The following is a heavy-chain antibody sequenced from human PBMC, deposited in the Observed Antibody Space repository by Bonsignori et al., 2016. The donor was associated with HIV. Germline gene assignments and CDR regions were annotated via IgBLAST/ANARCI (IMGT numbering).Heavy chain of an antibody. CDR3: ASSGAYYDFWSGHYSVY. V-gene: IGHV3-21*01. J-gene: IGHJ4*02. D-gene: IGHD3-3*01. Sequence: VRQAPGKGLEWVSSISSSSTYIYYADSVKGRFTMSRDNTRNSLYLQMDSLRVEDTATYYCASSGAYYDFWSGHYSVYWGQGALVTVSS. CDR2: ISSSSTYI.